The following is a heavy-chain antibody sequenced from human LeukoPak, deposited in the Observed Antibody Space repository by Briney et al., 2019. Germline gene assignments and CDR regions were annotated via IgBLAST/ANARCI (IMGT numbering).Heavy chain of an antibody. CDR3: ARSFHGATLDY. D-gene: IGHD5-12*01. Sequence: PGGSLRLSCAASGFTFSSYAMHWVRQAPGKGLEWVAVISYDGSNKYYADSVKGRFTISRDNSKNTLYLQMNSLRAEDTAVYYCARSFHGATLDYWGQGTLVTVSS. CDR2: ISYDGSNK. V-gene: IGHV3-30-3*01. J-gene: IGHJ4*02. CDR1: GFTFSSYA.